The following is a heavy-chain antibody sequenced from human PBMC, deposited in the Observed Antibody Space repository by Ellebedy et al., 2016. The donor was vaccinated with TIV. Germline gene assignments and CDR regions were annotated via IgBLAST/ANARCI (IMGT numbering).Heavy chain of an antibody. CDR2: FIPLFGTR. CDR1: GGTFSIYA. D-gene: IGHD6-6*01. CDR3: AKKYSDSSDIDLDAFDI. J-gene: IGHJ3*02. V-gene: IGHV1-69*13. Sequence: ASVKVSXXASGGTFSIYAISWVRQTHGRGLELMGGFIPLFGTRNYAQKFQGKVTITADDSTSTAYMELSSLRSEDTAVYYCAKKYSDSSDIDLDAFDIWGQGTMVTVSS.